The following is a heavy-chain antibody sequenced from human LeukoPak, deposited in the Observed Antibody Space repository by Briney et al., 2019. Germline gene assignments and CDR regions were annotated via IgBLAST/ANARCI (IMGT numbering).Heavy chain of an antibody. J-gene: IGHJ4*02. V-gene: IGHV3-21*01. CDR1: GFSFNTFW. D-gene: IGHD2-2*01. CDR2: ISSSSSYI. Sequence: PGGSLRLSCEASGFSFNTFWMNWVRQAPGKGLEWVSSISSSSSYIYYADSVKGRFTISRDNAKNSLYLQMNSLRAEDTAVYYCARDGYDHPPDYWGQGTLVTVSS. CDR3: ARDGYDHPPDY.